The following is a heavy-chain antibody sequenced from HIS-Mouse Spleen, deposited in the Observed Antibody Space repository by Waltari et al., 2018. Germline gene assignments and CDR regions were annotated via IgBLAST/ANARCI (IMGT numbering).Heavy chain of an antibody. CDR1: GGSVSGYY. CDR2: INHSGST. J-gene: IGHJ4*02. CDR3: ARGRDSGSYYFDY. V-gene: IGHV4-34*01. Sequence: QVQLQQWGAGLLKPSETLSLNCAVYGGSVSGYYWSWIRQPPGKGLEWIGEINHSGSTNYNPYLKSRVTISVDTSKNQFSLKLSSVTAADTAVYYCARGRDSGSYYFDYWGQGTLVTVSS. D-gene: IGHD1-26*01.